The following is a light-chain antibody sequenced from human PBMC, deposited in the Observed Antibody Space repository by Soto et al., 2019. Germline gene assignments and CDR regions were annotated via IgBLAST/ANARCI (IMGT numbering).Light chain of an antibody. Sequence: ELVMTQSPATLSVSPGERATLSCRASQSVSSNLAWYQQKAGQDPRLLIYGASTRATGIPARFSGSRSGTEFTLTISSLQSEAFAVYYCQQYDNWPLTFGGGKKVEIK. CDR3: QQYDNWPLT. J-gene: IGKJ4*01. CDR1: QSVSSN. V-gene: IGKV3-15*01. CDR2: GAS.